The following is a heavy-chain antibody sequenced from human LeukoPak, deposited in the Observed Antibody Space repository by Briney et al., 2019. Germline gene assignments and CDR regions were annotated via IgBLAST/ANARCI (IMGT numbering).Heavy chain of an antibody. D-gene: IGHD3-3*01. CDR1: GYTFTAYH. CDR2: IIPIFGTA. V-gene: IGHV1-69*13. CDR3: TAHYYDFWSGYFGY. J-gene: IGHJ4*02. Sequence: ASVKVSCKASGYTFTAYHMHWVRQAPGQGLEWMGGIIPIFGTANYAQKFQGRVTITADESTSTAYMELSSLRSEDTAVYYYTAHYYDFWSGYFGYWGQGTLVTVSS.